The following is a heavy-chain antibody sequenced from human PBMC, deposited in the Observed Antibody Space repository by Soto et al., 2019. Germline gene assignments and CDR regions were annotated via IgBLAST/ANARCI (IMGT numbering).Heavy chain of an antibody. D-gene: IGHD3-10*01. J-gene: IGHJ4*02. CDR2: MNPNSGDT. CDR3: ARGELLWFGELLR. Sequence: QVQLVQSGAEVKKPGASVKVSCKASGYTFTSYEINWVRQATGQGLEWMGWMNPNSGDTGYAQKFQGRVTMTRNTTISTAYMELSSLRSEDAAVYYWARGELLWFGELLRWGQGTRVTVSS. CDR1: GYTFTSYE. V-gene: IGHV1-8*01.